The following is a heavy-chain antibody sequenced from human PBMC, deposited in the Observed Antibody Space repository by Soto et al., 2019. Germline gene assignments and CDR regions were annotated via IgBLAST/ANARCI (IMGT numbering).Heavy chain of an antibody. CDR1: GASISSYY. J-gene: IGHJ4*02. CDR3: ARHFYDILTGYPEPLYFDY. Sequence: SETLSLTCTVSGASISSYYWSWIRQPPGKGLEWIGSIYYSGSTYYNPSLKSRVTISVDTSKNQFSLKLSSVTAADTAVYYCARHFYDILTGYPEPLYFDYWGQGTLVTVSS. D-gene: IGHD3-9*01. CDR2: IYYSGST. V-gene: IGHV4-59*05.